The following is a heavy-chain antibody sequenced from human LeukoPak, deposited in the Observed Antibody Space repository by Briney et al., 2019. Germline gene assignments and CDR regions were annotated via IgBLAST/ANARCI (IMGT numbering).Heavy chain of an antibody. Sequence: GASVKVSCXASGYTFTNYDINWVRQATGQGPGWMGWMNTETGDTGYAQKFQGRVTMTRDTSMITAYMELTSLRSEDTAVYYCTRSLLGAGVYFDLWGRGTQVTVSS. D-gene: IGHD1-26*01. J-gene: IGHJ2*01. V-gene: IGHV1-8*01. CDR2: MNTETGDT. CDR1: GYTFTNYD. CDR3: TRSLLGAGVYFDL.